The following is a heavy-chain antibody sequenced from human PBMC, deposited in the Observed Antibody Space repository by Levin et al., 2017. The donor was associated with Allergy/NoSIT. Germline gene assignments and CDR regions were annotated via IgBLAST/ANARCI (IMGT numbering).Heavy chain of an antibody. D-gene: IGHD3-16*01. CDR1: GGSFSGYY. CDR3: ARASLGSGSYYYYYYMDV. J-gene: IGHJ6*03. Sequence: GSLRLSCAVYGGSFSGYYWSWIRQPPGKGLEWIGEINHSGSTNYNPSLKSRVTISVDTSKNQFSLKLSSVTAADTAVYYCARASLGSGSYYYYYYMDVWGKGTTVTVSS. V-gene: IGHV4-34*01. CDR2: INHSGST.